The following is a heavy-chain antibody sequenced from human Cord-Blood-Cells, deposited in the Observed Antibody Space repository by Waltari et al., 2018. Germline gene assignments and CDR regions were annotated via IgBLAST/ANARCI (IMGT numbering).Heavy chain of an antibody. V-gene: IGHV3-21*01. Sequence: EVQLVESGGGLVKPGGSLRLSCAASGFTFSSYSMNWVRQAPGKGVEWVSSISSSSSYIYYADSVKGRFTISRDNAKNSLYLQMNSLRAEDTAVYYCARSTLLELADYWGQGTLVTVSS. J-gene: IGHJ4*02. D-gene: IGHD1-7*01. CDR2: ISSSSSYI. CDR3: ARSTLLELADY. CDR1: GFTFSSYS.